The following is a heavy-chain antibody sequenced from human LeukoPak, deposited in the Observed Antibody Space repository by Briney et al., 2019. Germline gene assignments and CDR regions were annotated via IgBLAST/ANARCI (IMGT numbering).Heavy chain of an antibody. CDR1: GFTFSSYS. Sequence: GGSLRLSCSVSGFTFSSYSMNWVGQAPGQGLQWVSSISGGGSYIFYADSVEGRFSVSRDNAKNSVFLQMNSLRAEDTAVYYCARGLGDYDAFDVWGHGTRVTVAS. CDR2: ISGGGSYI. J-gene: IGHJ3*01. CDR3: ARGLGDYDAFDV. D-gene: IGHD4-17*01. V-gene: IGHV3-21*01.